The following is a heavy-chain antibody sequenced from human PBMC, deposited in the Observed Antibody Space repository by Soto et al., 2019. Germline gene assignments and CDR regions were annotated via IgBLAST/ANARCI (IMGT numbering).Heavy chain of an antibody. CDR1: GGSISIYY. V-gene: IGHV4-59*08. CDR3: TTQGFGGLHGLVDV. Sequence: SETLSLTCTVSGGSISIYYWSWIRQPPGKGLEWIGYIYYSGSTNYNPSLKSRVTISVDTSKNQFSLKLNSVTAADTAVYYCTTQGFGGLHGLVDVWGQGTTVTVSS. CDR2: IYYSGST. J-gene: IGHJ6*02. D-gene: IGHD3-10*01.